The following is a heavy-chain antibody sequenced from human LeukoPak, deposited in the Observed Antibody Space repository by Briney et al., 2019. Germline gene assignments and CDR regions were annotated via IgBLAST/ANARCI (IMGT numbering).Heavy chain of an antibody. J-gene: IGHJ4*02. D-gene: IGHD2-2*01. Sequence: GGSLRLSCAASGFTFSSYAMHWVRQAPGKGLEWVAVISYDGSNKYYADPVKGRFTISRDNSKNTLYLQMNSLRAEDTAVYYCASQLTGYFDYWGQGTLVTVSS. CDR1: GFTFSSYA. V-gene: IGHV3-30-3*01. CDR2: ISYDGSNK. CDR3: ASQLTGYFDY.